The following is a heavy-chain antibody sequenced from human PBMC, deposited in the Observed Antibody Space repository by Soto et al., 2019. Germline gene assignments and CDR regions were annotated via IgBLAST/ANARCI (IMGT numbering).Heavy chain of an antibody. V-gene: IGHV5-51*01. Sequence: GASLKISCKGSGYSFTSYWIGWVRQMPGKGLEWMGIIYPGDSDTRYSPSFQGQVTISADKSISTAYLQWSSLKASDTAMYYCARSGGYCSSTSCYAPSYYYGMDVLGQGTTVTVSS. CDR3: ARSGGYCSSTSCYAPSYYYGMDV. J-gene: IGHJ6*02. CDR1: GYSFTSYW. CDR2: IYPGDSDT. D-gene: IGHD2-2*01.